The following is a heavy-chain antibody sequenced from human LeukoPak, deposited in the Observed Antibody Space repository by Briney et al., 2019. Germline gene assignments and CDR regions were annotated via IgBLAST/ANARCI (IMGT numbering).Heavy chain of an antibody. CDR3: ARDSGERGSGSYLIAY. CDR1: GYTFADYY. Sequence: ASVEVSCKASGYTFADYYIHWVRQAPGQGLEWVGWMNPNSGDTNYARSFQGRVTMTRDTSISTAYMELSRLRSDDTAVYYCARDSGERGSGSYLIAYWGQGTLVTVSS. D-gene: IGHD3-10*01. V-gene: IGHV1-2*02. J-gene: IGHJ4*02. CDR2: MNPNSGDT.